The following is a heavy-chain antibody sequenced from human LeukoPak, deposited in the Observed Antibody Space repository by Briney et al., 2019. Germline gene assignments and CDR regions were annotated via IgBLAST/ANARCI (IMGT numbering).Heavy chain of an antibody. J-gene: IGHJ4*02. Sequence: GASVKVSCKASGYTFTSYGISWVRQAPGQGLEWMGWISAYNGNTNYAQKLQGRVTMTTDTPTSTAYMELRSLRSDDTAVYYCARVSLFEWERKFDYWGQGTLVTVSS. CDR1: GYTFTSYG. V-gene: IGHV1-18*01. CDR3: ARVSLFEWERKFDY. CDR2: ISAYNGNT. D-gene: IGHD1-26*01.